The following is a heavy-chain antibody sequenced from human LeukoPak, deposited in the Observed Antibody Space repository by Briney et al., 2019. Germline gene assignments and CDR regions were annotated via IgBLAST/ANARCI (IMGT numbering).Heavy chain of an antibody. Sequence: GGSLRLSCAASGFTFSSYAMSWVRQAPWKGLEWVSAISGSGGSTYYAYSVKGRFTISRDNSKNTLYLQMNSLRAEDTAVYYCAKASDIVVVVAASFDYWGQGTLVTVSS. CDR3: AKASDIVVVVAASFDY. J-gene: IGHJ4*02. V-gene: IGHV3-23*01. D-gene: IGHD2-15*01. CDR1: GFTFSSYA. CDR2: ISGSGGST.